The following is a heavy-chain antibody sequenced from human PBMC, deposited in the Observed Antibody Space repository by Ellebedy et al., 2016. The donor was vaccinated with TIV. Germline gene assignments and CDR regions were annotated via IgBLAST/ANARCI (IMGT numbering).Heavy chain of an antibody. Sequence: GGSLRLSXAASGFTFSSYGMHWVRQAPGKGLEWVALISYDGTIEYYADSVKGRFTISRDNSKSTLYLQMNSLRVEDTAMYYCAKVVLGYSYSFSFDSWGQGTLVTVSS. V-gene: IGHV3-30*18. CDR2: ISYDGTIE. D-gene: IGHD5-18*01. J-gene: IGHJ4*02. CDR3: AKVVLGYSYSFSFDS. CDR1: GFTFSSYG.